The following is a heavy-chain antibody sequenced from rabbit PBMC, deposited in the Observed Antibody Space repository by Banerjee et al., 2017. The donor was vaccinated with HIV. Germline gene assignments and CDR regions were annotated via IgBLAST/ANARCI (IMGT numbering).Heavy chain of an antibody. CDR2: IVTSTGST. CDR1: GFSFSSNN. Sequence: QSLEESGGGLVKPGASLTLTCKASGFSFSSNNMCWVRQAPGKGPEWIACIVTSTGSTYYANWVNGRFTISKTSSTTVTLQMTSLTAADTATYFCARSFNLWGPGTLVTVS. CDR3: ARSFNL. J-gene: IGHJ4*01. V-gene: IGHV1S40*01.